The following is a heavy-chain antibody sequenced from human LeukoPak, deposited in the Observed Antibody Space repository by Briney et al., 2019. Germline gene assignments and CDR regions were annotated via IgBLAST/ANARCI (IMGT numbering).Heavy chain of an antibody. CDR1: GGSISSYY. J-gene: IGHJ3*02. CDR3: ARGRITMIVEVNAFDI. Sequence: PSETLSLTCTVSGGSISSYYWSWIRQPPGKGLEWIGYIYYSGSTNYNPSLKSRVTISVDTSKNQFSLKLSSVTAADTAVYYCARGRITMIVEVNAFDIWGQGTMVTVSS. V-gene: IGHV4-59*12. D-gene: IGHD3-22*01. CDR2: IYYSGST.